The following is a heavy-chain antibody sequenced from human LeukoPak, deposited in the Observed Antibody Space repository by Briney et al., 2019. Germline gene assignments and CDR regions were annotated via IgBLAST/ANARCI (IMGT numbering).Heavy chain of an antibody. CDR3: ARGWGVYATYYFDY. CDR1: GGSISTTDFY. CDR2: INHSGST. Sequence: SETLSLTCSVSGGSISTTDFYWAWIRQPPGKGLEWIGEINHSGSTNYNPSLKSRVTISVDTSKNQFSLKLSSVTAADTAVYYCARGWGVYATYYFDYWGQGTLVTVSS. J-gene: IGHJ4*02. V-gene: IGHV4-39*07. D-gene: IGHD2-8*01.